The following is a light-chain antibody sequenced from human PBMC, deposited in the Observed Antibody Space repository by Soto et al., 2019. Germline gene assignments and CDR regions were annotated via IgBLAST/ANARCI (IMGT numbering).Light chain of an antibody. CDR2: DAS. V-gene: IGKV3D-15*01. J-gene: IGKJ1*01. CDR1: QSVSSH. CDR3: QQYNTWHRT. Sequence: EIVLTQSPATLSLSPGERATLSCRASQSVSSHLAWFQQRPGQAPRLLIYDASNRATGIPARFSGRGSGTDFTLTINSLQSEDIAVYYCQQYNTWHRTFGQGTKVDI.